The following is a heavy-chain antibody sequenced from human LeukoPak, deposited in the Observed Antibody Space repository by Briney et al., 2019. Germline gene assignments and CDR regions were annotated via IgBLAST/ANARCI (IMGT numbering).Heavy chain of an antibody. CDR3: ARAVAAAGTYYFDY. Sequence: SETLSLTCTVSGGSISSYYWSWIRQPPGKGLEWIGYIYYSGSTNYNPSLKSRVTISADTSKNQFSLKLSSVTAADTAVYYCARAVAAAGTYYFDYWGQGALVTVSS. D-gene: IGHD6-13*01. J-gene: IGHJ4*02. CDR1: GGSISSYY. V-gene: IGHV4-59*01. CDR2: IYYSGST.